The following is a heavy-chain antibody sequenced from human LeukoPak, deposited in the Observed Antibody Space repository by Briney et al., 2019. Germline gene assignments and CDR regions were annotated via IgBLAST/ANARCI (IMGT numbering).Heavy chain of an antibody. CDR1: GGSFSGYY. CDR2: INHSGST. Sequence: SETLSLTCAVYGGSFSGYYWSWIHQPPGKGLEWIGEINHSGSTNYNPSLKSRVTISVDTSKNQFSLKLSSVTAADTAVYYCARGTQTKDIVVVPAVKDYFDYWGQGTLVTVSS. J-gene: IGHJ4*02. V-gene: IGHV4-34*01. D-gene: IGHD2-2*01. CDR3: ARGTQTKDIVVVPAVKDYFDY.